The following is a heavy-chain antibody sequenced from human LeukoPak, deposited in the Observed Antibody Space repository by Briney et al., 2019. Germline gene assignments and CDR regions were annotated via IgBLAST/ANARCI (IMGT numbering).Heavy chain of an antibody. D-gene: IGHD1-7*01. CDR2: ISYDGSNK. J-gene: IGHJ4*02. V-gene: IGHV3-30-3*01. CDR1: GFTFSSYA. CDR3: ARDQAILELSNPFDY. Sequence: PGGSLRLSCAASGFTFSSYAMHWVRQAPGKGLEWVAVISYDGSNKYYADSVKGRFTISRDNSKNTLYLQMNSLRAEDTAVYYCARDQAILELSNPFDYWGQGTLVTVSS.